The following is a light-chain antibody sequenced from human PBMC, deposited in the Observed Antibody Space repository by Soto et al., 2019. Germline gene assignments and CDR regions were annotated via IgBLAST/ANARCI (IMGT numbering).Light chain of an antibody. V-gene: IGKV3-20*01. CDR1: QSLSSSY. Sequence: EIVLTQSPATLSLSPGERATLSCRASQSLSSSYLAWYQQKPGQAPRLLIYGASNRATGIPDRFSGSGSGTDFTLTISKVEPEDFAVYYCQQYGTPRSVTFGQGTRLEIK. CDR3: QQYGTPRSVT. J-gene: IGKJ5*01. CDR2: GAS.